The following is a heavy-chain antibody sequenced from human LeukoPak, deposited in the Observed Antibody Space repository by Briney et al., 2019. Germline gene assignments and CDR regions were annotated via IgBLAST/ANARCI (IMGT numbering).Heavy chain of an antibody. CDR3: ARPIVDDAFDI. V-gene: IGHV1-2*06. J-gene: IGHJ3*02. D-gene: IGHD3-22*01. Sequence: ASVEVSCKASGYTFTGYYMHWIRQAPGQGLEWMGRINPNSGGTNYAQKFQGRVTMTRDTSISTAYMELSRLRSDDTAVYYCARPIVDDAFDIWGQGTMVTVSS. CDR2: INPNSGGT. CDR1: GYTFTGYY.